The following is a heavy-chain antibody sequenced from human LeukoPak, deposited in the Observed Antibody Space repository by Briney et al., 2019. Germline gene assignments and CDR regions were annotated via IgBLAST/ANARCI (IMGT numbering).Heavy chain of an antibody. CDR2: IYTSGST. Sequence: SETLSLTCAVYGGSFSGYYWSWIRQPAGKGLEWIGRIYTSGSTNYNPSLKSRVTISVDTSKNQFSLKLSSVTAADTAVYYCARVSGYYDFWSGYYAFDIWGQGTMVTVSS. D-gene: IGHD3-3*01. CDR1: GGSFSGYY. J-gene: IGHJ3*02. V-gene: IGHV4-59*10. CDR3: ARVSGYYDFWSGYYAFDI.